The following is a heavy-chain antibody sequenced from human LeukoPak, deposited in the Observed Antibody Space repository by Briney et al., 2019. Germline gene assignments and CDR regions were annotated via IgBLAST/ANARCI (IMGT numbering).Heavy chain of an antibody. CDR2: VHTSGST. D-gene: IGHD3-10*01. CDR1: GGSISSGDYY. J-gene: IGHJ4*02. V-gene: IGHV4-61*08. CDR3: AKEGMIRGVIDY. Sequence: LETLSLTCTVSGGSISSGDYYWSWIRQPPGKGLEWIGHVHTSGSTNYNPSLKSRVTMSIDTSTNQFSLKLNSLTAADTAVYYCAKEGMIRGVIDYWGQGALVTVSS.